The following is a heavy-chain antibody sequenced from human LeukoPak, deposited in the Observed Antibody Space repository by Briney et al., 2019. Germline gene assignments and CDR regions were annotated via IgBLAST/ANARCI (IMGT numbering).Heavy chain of an antibody. V-gene: IGHV3-21*04. CDR2: ISSSSSYI. J-gene: IGHJ2*01. Sequence: GGSLRLSCAASGFTFSSYWMNWVRQAPGKGLEWVSSISSSSSYIYYADSVKGRFTISRDNAKKSVYLQMNSLRAEDTAVYYCARDPYGDWYFDLWGRGTLVTVSS. CDR3: ARDPYGDWYFDL. CDR1: GFTFSSYW. D-gene: IGHD4-17*01.